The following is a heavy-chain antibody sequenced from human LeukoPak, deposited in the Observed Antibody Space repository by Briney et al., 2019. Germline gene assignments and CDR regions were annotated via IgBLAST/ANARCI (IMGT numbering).Heavy chain of an antibody. CDR1: GFTFSGSV. V-gene: IGHV3-73*01. CDR3: ARGIYSGYDY. J-gene: IGHJ4*02. CDR2: IRSKANSYAT. Sequence: GGSLRLSCAASGFTFSGSVMHWVRQASGKGLEWVGRIRSKANSYATAYAASVKGRFTISRDDSKNTAYLQMNSLRAEDTAVYYCARGIYSGYDYWGQGTLVTVSS. D-gene: IGHD3-22*01.